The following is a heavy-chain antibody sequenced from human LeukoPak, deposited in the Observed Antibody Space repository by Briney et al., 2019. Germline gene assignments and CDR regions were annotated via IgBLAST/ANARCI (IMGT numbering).Heavy chain of an antibody. D-gene: IGHD3-22*01. CDR1: GFTFRNYG. V-gene: IGHV3-23*01. CDR2: ISESGGSI. CDR3: AKDYYESSGQADAFDM. Sequence: GGSLRLSCAASGFTFRNYGMSWVRQAPGKGLEWVSGISESGGSIYYADSVKGRFIISRDNSKNTLYLQINSLRADDTAIYYCAKDYYESSGQADAFDMWGQGTMVTVSS. J-gene: IGHJ3*02.